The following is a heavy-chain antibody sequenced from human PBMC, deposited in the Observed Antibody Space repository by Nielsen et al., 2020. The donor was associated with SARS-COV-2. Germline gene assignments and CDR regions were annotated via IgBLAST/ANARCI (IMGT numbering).Heavy chain of an antibody. CDR3: AKDLENDDASGYDH. D-gene: IGHD3-22*01. J-gene: IGHJ4*02. Sequence: GESLKISCAASGFTFSSFALHWVRQAPGKGLEWVAVISYDGSNKYYADSVKGRFTISRDNSKNTLYLQMNSLRAEDTAVYYCAKDLENDDASGYDHWGQGTLVSVSS. V-gene: IGHV3-30-3*01. CDR2: ISYDGSNK. CDR1: GFTFSSFA.